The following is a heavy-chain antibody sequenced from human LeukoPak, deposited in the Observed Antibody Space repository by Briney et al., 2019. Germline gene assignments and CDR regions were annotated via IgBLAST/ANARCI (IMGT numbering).Heavy chain of an antibody. D-gene: IGHD1-26*01. Sequence: GASVKVSCKASGGTFSSYAISWVRQAPGQGLEWMGGIIPIFGTANYAQKFQGRVTITADESTSTAYMELSSLRSEDTAVYYCARGKLKVGARDDAFDIWGQGTMVTVSS. CDR2: IIPIFGTA. V-gene: IGHV1-69*13. J-gene: IGHJ3*02. CDR3: ARGKLKVGARDDAFDI. CDR1: GGTFSSYA.